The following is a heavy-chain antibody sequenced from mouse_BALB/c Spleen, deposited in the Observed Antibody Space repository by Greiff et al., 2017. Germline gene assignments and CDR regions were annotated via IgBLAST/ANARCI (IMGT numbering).Heavy chain of an antibody. CDR1: GFTFSSFG. CDR2: ISSGSSTI. V-gene: IGHV5-17*02. CDR3: ARGGGYLDY. Sequence: EVKLEESGGGLVQPGGSRKLSCAASGFTFSSFGMHWVRQAPEKGLEWVAYISSGSSTIYYADTVKGRFTISRDNPKNTLFLQMTSLRSEDTAMYYCARGGGYLDYWGQGTTLTVSS. J-gene: IGHJ2*01.